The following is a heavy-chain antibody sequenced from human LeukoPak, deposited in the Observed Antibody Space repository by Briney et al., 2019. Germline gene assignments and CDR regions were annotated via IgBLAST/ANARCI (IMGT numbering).Heavy chain of an antibody. CDR1: GGSVSSGLHY. J-gene: IGHJ5*02. CDR2: IYYRGST. V-gene: IGHV4-61*01. CDR3: ARDSHFCSGISCDLGWFDP. D-gene: IGHD2-2*01. Sequence: SETLSLTCTVSGGSVSSGLHYWNWIRQPPGKGLEWIGYIYYRGSTDYNPSLKSRVTMSVDPSKNQFSLKLRSVTAADTAVYYCARDSHFCSGISCDLGWFDPWGQGTLVTVSS.